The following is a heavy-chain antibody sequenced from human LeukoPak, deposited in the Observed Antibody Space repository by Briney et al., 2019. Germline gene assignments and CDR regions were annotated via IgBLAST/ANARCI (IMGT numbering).Heavy chain of an antibody. V-gene: IGHV3-11*01. CDR3: ASDSSGYFGP. CDR1: GFTFSDYY. CDR2: ISNTGSAM. D-gene: IGHD3-22*01. J-gene: IGHJ5*02. Sequence: GGSLRLSCAASGFTFSDYYMDWIRQAPGKGLEWVSYISNTGSAMYYADSVKGRFTISRDNAKNSLYLQMNSLRAEDTAIYYCASDSSGYFGPWGPGTLVTVSS.